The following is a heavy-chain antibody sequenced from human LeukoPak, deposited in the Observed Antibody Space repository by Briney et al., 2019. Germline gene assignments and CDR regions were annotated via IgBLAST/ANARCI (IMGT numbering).Heavy chain of an antibody. CDR3: AKDARWKSGQPYFDY. CDR2: ISWNSGSI. D-gene: IGHD3-3*01. Sequence: GRSLRLSCAASGFTFDDYAMHWVRHAPGKGLEWVSGISWNSGSIGYADSVKGRFTISRDNAKNSLYLQMNSLRPEDTALYYCAKDARWKSGQPYFDYWGQGTLVTVSS. J-gene: IGHJ4*02. V-gene: IGHV3-9*01. CDR1: GFTFDDYA.